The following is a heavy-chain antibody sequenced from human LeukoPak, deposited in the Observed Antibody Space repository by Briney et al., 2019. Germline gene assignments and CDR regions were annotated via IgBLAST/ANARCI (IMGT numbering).Heavy chain of an antibody. Sequence: SETLSLTCTVSGGSISSYYWSWIRQPPGKGLEWIGYIYYSGSTYYNPSLKSRATISVDTSKNQFSLKLSSVTAADTAAYYCARVVNDFWTRVPDYWGQGTLVTVSS. J-gene: IGHJ4*02. CDR3: ARVVNDFWTRVPDY. V-gene: IGHV4-59*12. CDR2: IYYSGST. CDR1: GGSISSYY. D-gene: IGHD3-3*01.